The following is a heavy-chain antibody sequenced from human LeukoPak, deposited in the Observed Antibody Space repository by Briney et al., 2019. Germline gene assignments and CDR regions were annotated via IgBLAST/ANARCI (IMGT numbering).Heavy chain of an antibody. J-gene: IGHJ4*02. Sequence: GGSLRLSCAASGFTFSSYGMHWVRQAPGKGLEWVAVIWYDGSNKYYADSVKGRFTISRDNSKNTLYLQMNSLRAEDTAVYYCARDDILTAGVDYWGQGTLVTVSS. CDR1: GFTFSSYG. D-gene: IGHD3-9*01. CDR2: IWYDGSNK. CDR3: ARDDILTAGVDY. V-gene: IGHV3-33*01.